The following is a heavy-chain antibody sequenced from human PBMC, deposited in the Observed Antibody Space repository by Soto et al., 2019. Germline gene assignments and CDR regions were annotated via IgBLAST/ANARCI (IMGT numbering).Heavy chain of an antibody. CDR3: AKDALAVAGTRDAFDI. Sequence: EVQLVESGGGLVQPGGSLRLSCAASGFTVSSNYMSWVRQAPGKGLEWVSVIYSGGSTYYADSVKGRFTISRDNSKNTLYLQMNSLRAEDTAVYYCAKDALAVAGTRDAFDIWGQGTMVTVSS. CDR2: IYSGGST. CDR1: GFTVSSNY. J-gene: IGHJ3*02. V-gene: IGHV3-66*01. D-gene: IGHD6-19*01.